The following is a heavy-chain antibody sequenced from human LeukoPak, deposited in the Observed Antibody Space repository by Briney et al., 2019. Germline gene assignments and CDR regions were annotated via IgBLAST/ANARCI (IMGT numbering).Heavy chain of an antibody. CDR2: MSYDGSNK. J-gene: IGHJ5*02. CDR3: ARGGSRQWLVRGWFDP. Sequence: GGSLRLSCAASGFTFSTYAMHWVRLAPGKGLEWVAVMSYDGSNKYYADSVKGRFTISRDNSKDTLYLQMNSLRAEDTAVYYCARGGSRQWLVRGWFDPWGQGTLVTVSS. CDR1: GFTFSTYA. D-gene: IGHD6-19*01. V-gene: IGHV3-30-3*01.